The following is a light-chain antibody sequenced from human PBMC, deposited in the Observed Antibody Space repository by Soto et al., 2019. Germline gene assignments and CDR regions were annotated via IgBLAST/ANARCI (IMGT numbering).Light chain of an antibody. CDR1: SRDVGGYNY. J-gene: IGLJ1*01. Sequence: QSALTQPASVSGSPGQSITISCTGTSRDVGGYNYVSWYQQHPGKAPKLMIYEVSNRPSGVSSRFSGSKSGNTASLTISVLQAEDEADYYCSSYTSSSTPYVFGTGTKLTVL. CDR2: EVS. CDR3: SSYTSSSTPYV. V-gene: IGLV2-14*01.